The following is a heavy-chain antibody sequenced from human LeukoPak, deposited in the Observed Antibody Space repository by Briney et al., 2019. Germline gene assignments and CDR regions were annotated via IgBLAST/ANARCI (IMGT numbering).Heavy chain of an antibody. V-gene: IGHV4-59*01. CDR2: MYSSGST. Sequence: SETLSLTCTASGGSISTFYWSWIRQPPGKGLEWIGYMYSSGSTNYNPSLKSRVTLSLDTSKNQFSLKLSSVTAADTAVYYCARGRTTYYSDSVAYYRDAFDIWGQGTMVTVSS. CDR3: ARGRTTYYSDSVAYYRDAFDI. D-gene: IGHD3-22*01. CDR1: GGSISTFY. J-gene: IGHJ3*02.